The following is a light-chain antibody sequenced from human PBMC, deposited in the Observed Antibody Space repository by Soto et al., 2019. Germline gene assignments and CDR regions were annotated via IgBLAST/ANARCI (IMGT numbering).Light chain of an antibody. CDR3: HQYNNWPLT. V-gene: IGKV3-15*01. Sequence: EIVMTQSPATLSVSSGERATLSCRASQSVSSHLACYQQKPGQAPRLLIYEASTRATGIPARFSGSGSGTEFTLTISSLQSEDFALYYCHQYNNWPLTFGGGTKVEIK. CDR2: EAS. J-gene: IGKJ4*01. CDR1: QSVSSH.